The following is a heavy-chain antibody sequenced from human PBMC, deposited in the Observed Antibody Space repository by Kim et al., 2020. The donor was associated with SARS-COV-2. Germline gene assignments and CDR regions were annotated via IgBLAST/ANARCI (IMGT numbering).Heavy chain of an antibody. V-gene: IGHV1-69*04. CDR1: GGTFSSYA. CDR2: ILPTLRIM. Sequence: SVKVSCKASGGTFSSYAFSWVRQAPGQGLEWMGRILPTLRIMNYAQKFQGRVTITADKSTRTIYLEVSSLTYEDTAVYFCARDGEYYYYMDVWGKGTTVIVSS. CDR3: ARDGEYYYYMDV. J-gene: IGHJ6*03.